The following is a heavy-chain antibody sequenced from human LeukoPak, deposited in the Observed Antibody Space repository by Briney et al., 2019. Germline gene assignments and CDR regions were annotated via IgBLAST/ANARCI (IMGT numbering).Heavy chain of an antibody. CDR2: IIPILGIA. CDR1: GGTFSSYA. V-gene: IGHV1-69*04. CDR3: ATPYCTNGVCSWDTNGMDV. Sequence: SVKVSCKASGGTFSSYAISWVRQAPGQGLEWMGRIIPILGIANYAQKFQGRVTITADKSTSTAYMELSSLRSEDTPVYYCATPYCTNGVCSWDTNGMDVWGQGTTVTVSS. D-gene: IGHD2-8*01. J-gene: IGHJ6*02.